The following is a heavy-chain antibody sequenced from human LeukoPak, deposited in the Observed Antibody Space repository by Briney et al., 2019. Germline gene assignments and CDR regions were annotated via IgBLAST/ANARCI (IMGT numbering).Heavy chain of an antibody. CDR2: TSYNGSNK. D-gene: IGHD4-17*01. Sequence: GRSLRLSCAASGFTLSNYAMHWVRQAPGKGLEWVAVTSYNGSNKYYADSVKGRFTISRDNSKNTLYLQMNSLRVEDTAVYYCARSHNYGFDYWGQGTLVTVSS. CDR3: ARSHNYGFDY. J-gene: IGHJ4*02. CDR1: GFTLSNYA. V-gene: IGHV3-30-3*01.